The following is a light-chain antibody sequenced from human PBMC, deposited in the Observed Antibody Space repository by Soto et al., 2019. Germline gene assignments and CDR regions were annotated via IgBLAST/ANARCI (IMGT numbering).Light chain of an antibody. Sequence: QSALTQPASVSGSPGQSITISCTGTSSDVGSYIFVSWHQQHPGKAPKLIIYTVSSRPSGVSYRFSGSKSGNTASLTISGLQAEDEADYYCSSYTTNSSYVXGTGTKVTVL. CDR1: SSDVGSYIF. CDR3: SSYTTNSSYV. CDR2: TVS. J-gene: IGLJ1*01. V-gene: IGLV2-14*03.